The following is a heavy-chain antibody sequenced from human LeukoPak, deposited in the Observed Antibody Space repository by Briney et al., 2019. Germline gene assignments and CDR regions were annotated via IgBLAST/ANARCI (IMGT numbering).Heavy chain of an antibody. J-gene: IGHJ2*01. D-gene: IGHD3-10*01. CDR3: AHRQRITTAGGVRYWYFDL. Sequence: CGPTLLSATQTLTLTCTFSGLSRSTDEVGVGWIRQPPGKAMGCLAPNSWDDDRRFSPSLKSRLTITKDTSKNQVVLTMTNMEPVDTATYYCAHRQRITTAGGVRYWYFDLCGRGTLVTVSS. CDR1: GLSRSTDEVG. CDR2: NSWDDDR. V-gene: IGHV2-5*02.